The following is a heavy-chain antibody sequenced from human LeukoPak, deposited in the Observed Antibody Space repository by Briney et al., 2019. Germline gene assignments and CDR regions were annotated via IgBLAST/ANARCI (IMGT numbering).Heavy chain of an antibody. D-gene: IGHD3-16*01. CDR3: ARVGDDDTFGI. CDR2: ISSNGGRT. Sequence: PGGSLRLSCAASGFTFSSYSMHWVRQAPGKGLEYVSAISSNGGRTYYANSVKGRFTISRDNSKNTLYLQMGSLRAEDMAVYYCARVGDDDTFGIWGQGTVVTVSS. J-gene: IGHJ3*02. V-gene: IGHV3-64*01. CDR1: GFTFSSYS.